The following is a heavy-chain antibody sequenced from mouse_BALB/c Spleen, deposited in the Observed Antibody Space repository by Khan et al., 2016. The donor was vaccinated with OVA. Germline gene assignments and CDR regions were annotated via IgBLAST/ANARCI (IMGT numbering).Heavy chain of an antibody. J-gene: IGHJ4*01. CDR3: ARVGYNGTMDY. CDR2: INTYTGEP. V-gene: IGHV9-3-1*01. D-gene: IGHD2-14*01. CDR1: GYTFTIYG. Sequence: QIQLVQSGPELKKPGETVKISCKASGYTFTIYGMNWVRQAPGKGLKWMGWINTYTGEPTYADDFKGRFAFSLETSASTAFLQINNLKNEYTATYFCARVGYNGTMDYWGQGTSVTVSS.